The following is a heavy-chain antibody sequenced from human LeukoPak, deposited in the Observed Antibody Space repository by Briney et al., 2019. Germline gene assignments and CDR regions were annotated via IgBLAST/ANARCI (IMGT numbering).Heavy chain of an antibody. V-gene: IGHV4-39*01. Sequence: SETLSLTCTVSGGSISSSSYYWGWIRQPPGKGLEWIGSIYYSGSTYYNPSLKSRVTISVDTSKNQFSLKLSSVTAADTAVYYCARGLLGSRRYNWFDPWGQGTLVTVSS. CDR2: IYYSGST. J-gene: IGHJ5*02. CDR3: ARGLLGSRRYNWFDP. CDR1: GGSISSSSYY. D-gene: IGHD6-13*01.